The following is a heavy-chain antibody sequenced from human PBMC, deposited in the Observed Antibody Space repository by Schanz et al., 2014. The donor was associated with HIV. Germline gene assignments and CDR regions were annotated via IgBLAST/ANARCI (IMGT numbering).Heavy chain of an antibody. D-gene: IGHD1-1*01. Sequence: QEQLVESGGGVVQPGKSLRLSCAASGFTFRNFGMHWVRQAPAKGLEWVAVISYDGSIKEYADSVKGRFTISRDNSKNTLYLQMNSLRAEDTAMYYCARVKDTNDPYYFDYWGQGTLVTVSS. J-gene: IGHJ4*02. CDR3: ARVKDTNDPYYFDY. CDR2: ISYDGSIK. CDR1: GFTFRNFG. V-gene: IGHV3-33*05.